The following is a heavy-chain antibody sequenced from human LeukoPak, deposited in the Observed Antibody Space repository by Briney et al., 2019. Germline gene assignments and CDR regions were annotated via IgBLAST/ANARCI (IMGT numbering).Heavy chain of an antibody. CDR1: GGSMSSHY. D-gene: IGHD2-15*01. J-gene: IGHJ3*02. Sequence: SETLSLTCTVSGGSMSSHYWSWIRQPPGKGLEWIGYISYSGSTNYNPSLKSRVTISVDTSKNQISLKLSSVTAADTAVYYCARDRVDSQGPAFDIWGQGTMVTVSS. CDR2: ISYSGST. CDR3: ARDRVDSQGPAFDI. V-gene: IGHV4-59*11.